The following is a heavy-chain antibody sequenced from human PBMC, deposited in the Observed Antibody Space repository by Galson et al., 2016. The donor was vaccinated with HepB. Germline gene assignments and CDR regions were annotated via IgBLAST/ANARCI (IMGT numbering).Heavy chain of an antibody. CDR1: GYTFTDYW. V-gene: IGHV5-51*01. CDR2: IYPGDSEI. J-gene: IGHJ6*02. Sequence: QSGAEVKKPGESLQISCKASGYTFTDYWIGWVRQKPGKGLEWMGIIYPGDSEIRYSPSFQGQVTMSVDKSISTAFLQWSSLKASDTAMYYCARQYNFWSGYSESYFGMDVWGQGTTVTVSS. D-gene: IGHD3-3*01. CDR3: ARQYNFWSGYSESYFGMDV.